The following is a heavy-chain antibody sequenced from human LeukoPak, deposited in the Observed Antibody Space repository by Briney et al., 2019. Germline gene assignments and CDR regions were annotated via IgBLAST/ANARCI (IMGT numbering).Heavy chain of an antibody. CDR3: AISPEFDN. Sequence: GGSLRLSCAASGFTFSSYWMHWVRQAPGEGLVWVSRINSDGSNTNYADSVKGRFTISRGNAKNTLYLQMNSLRAEDTAVYYCAISPEFDNWGQGTLVTVSS. D-gene: IGHD1-14*01. CDR1: GFTFSSYW. V-gene: IGHV3-74*01. CDR2: INSDGSNT. J-gene: IGHJ4*02.